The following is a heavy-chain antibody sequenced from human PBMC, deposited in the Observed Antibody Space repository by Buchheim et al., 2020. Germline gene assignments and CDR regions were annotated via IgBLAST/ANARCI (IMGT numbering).Heavy chain of an antibody. D-gene: IGHD5-12*01. V-gene: IGHV3-48*01. CDR2: ISSSSSTI. CDR3: ARDIVFGDSGSDAG. CDR1: GFTFSSYT. Sequence: EVQLVESGGGLVQPGGSLRLSCAASGFTFSSYTMNWVRQAPGKGLEWVSYISSSSSTIYYADSVKGRFTISRDNSKNSLYLQMNSLRAEDTAVYYCARDIVFGDSGSDAGWGQGTL. J-gene: IGHJ4*02.